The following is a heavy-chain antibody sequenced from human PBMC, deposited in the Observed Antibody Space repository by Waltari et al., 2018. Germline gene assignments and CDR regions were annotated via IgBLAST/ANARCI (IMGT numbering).Heavy chain of an antibody. CDR3: SREVLKFDYDLWSGYPTGGAFDI. CDR2: IYYSGTT. CDR1: GGSISSYY. V-gene: IGHV4-59*01. J-gene: IGHJ3*02. D-gene: IGHD3-3*01. Sequence: QVQLQESGPGLVKPSETLSLTCTVSGGSISSYYWSWIRQPPGKGLEWIGYIYYSGTTHYNPALRSRVTISVDTSKNQFSLKLSSVTAAYTAVYYCSREVLKFDYDLWSGYPTGGAFDIWGQGTMVTVSS.